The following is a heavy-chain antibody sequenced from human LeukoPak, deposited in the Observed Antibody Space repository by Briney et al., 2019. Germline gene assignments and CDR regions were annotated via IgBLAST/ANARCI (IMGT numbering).Heavy chain of an antibody. V-gene: IGHV3-48*03. Sequence: GGSLRLSCAASGFTFRSYEMNWVRQAPGKGLEWVSYISSSGSTIYYADSVKGRFTISRDNAKNSLYLQMNSLRVEDTAVYYCARRGGHYDSSGYYYKWGRGTLVTVSS. CDR3: ARRGGHYDSSGYYYK. D-gene: IGHD3-22*01. CDR1: GFTFRSYE. J-gene: IGHJ4*02. CDR2: ISSSGSTI.